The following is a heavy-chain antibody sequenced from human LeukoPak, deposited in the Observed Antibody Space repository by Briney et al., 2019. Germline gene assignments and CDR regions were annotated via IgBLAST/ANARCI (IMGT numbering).Heavy chain of an antibody. CDR1: GYTFTGYY. Sequence: GASVKVSCKASGYTFTGYYMHWVRQAPGQGLEWMGWINPNSGNTGYAQKFQGRVTMTRNTSISTAYMELSSLRSEDTAVYYCARAQLGMDVWGQGTTVTVSS. J-gene: IGHJ6*02. V-gene: IGHV1-8*02. CDR2: INPNSGNT. D-gene: IGHD2-2*01. CDR3: ARAQLGMDV.